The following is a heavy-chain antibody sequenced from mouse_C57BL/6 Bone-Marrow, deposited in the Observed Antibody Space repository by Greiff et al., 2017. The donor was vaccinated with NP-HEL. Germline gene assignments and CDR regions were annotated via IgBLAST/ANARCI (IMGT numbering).Heavy chain of an antibody. CDR2: ISYDGSH. CDR1: GYSITSGYY. Sequence: ESGPGLVKPSQSLSLTCSVTGYSITSGYYWNWIRQFPGNKLEWMGYISYDGSHNYNPSLKNRISITRDTSKNQFFLKLNSVTTEDTATYYCEREYSNKGAYWGQGTLVTVSA. CDR3: EREYSNKGAY. D-gene: IGHD2-5*01. J-gene: IGHJ3*01. V-gene: IGHV3-6*01.